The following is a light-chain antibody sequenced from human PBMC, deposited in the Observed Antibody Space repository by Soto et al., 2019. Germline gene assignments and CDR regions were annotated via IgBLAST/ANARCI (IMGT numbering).Light chain of an antibody. Sequence: DIVLSQSPAILSLSPGDRATLSCRASQTVSSFLAWYQQKPGQAPRLLIYDTSNRATGVPARFSASGSGTAFTPAISSLEPEDFAVYFCQQRYNWPPTFGQGTKLEIK. CDR3: QQRYNWPPT. V-gene: IGKV3-11*01. CDR1: QTVSSF. CDR2: DTS. J-gene: IGKJ2*01.